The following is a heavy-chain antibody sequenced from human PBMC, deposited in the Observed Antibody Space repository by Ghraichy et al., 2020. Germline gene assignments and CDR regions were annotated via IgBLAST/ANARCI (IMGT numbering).Heavy chain of an antibody. CDR3: ARHLLAPSSGYYSKYNWFDP. D-gene: IGHD3-22*01. Sequence: SETLSLTCTVSGGSISSSSYYWGWIRQPPGKGLEWIGSIYYSGSTYYNPSLKSRVTISVDTSKNQFSLKLSSVTAADTAVYYCARHLLAPSSGYYSKYNWFDPWGQGTLVTVSS. CDR2: IYYSGST. J-gene: IGHJ5*02. V-gene: IGHV4-39*01. CDR1: GGSISSSSYY.